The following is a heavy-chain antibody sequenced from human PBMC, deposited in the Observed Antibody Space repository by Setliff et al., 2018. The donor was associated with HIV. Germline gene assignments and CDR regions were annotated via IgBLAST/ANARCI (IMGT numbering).Heavy chain of an antibody. CDR3: ARERQLWPLGWLDP. Sequence: SETLSLTCTVSGGSISTYYWSWIRQPPGKGLEWIGYIYYSGSTNYNPSLKSRVTISVDTSKNQFSLKLSSVTAADTAVYYCARERQLWPLGWLDPWGQGALVTVSS. CDR2: IYYSGST. D-gene: IGHD5-18*01. V-gene: IGHV4-59*01. J-gene: IGHJ5*02. CDR1: GGSISTYY.